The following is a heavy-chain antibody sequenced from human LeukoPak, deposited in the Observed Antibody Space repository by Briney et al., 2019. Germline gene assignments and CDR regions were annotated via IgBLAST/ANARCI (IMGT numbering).Heavy chain of an antibody. D-gene: IGHD2-2*01. V-gene: IGHV2-70*04. Sequence: SGPTLVNPTQTLTLTCTFSGFSLTTSGTRVSWVRQPPGKALEWLGRIDWDDDKFYSTSLKTRLTISKDTSKNQVVLTMTNMDPVDTATYYCARIDPQQLFFDYWGLGTLVTVSS. CDR3: ARIDPQQLFFDY. J-gene: IGHJ4*02. CDR2: IDWDDDK. CDR1: GFSLTTSGTR.